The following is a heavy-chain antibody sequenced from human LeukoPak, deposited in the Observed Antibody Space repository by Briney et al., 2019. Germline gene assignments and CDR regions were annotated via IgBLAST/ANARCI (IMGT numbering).Heavy chain of an antibody. D-gene: IGHD4-17*01. V-gene: IGHV3-72*01. CDR2: IRNKANSYTT. CDR1: GFIFSDHY. CDR3: ARVADGESSHDY. J-gene: IGHJ4*02. Sequence: GGSLRLSCAASGFIFSDHYMDWVRQAPGKGLEWVGRIRNKANSYTTEYAASVKGRFTISRDDSKKSLYLQMNSLKTQDTAVYYCARVADGESSHDYWGQGTLVTVSS.